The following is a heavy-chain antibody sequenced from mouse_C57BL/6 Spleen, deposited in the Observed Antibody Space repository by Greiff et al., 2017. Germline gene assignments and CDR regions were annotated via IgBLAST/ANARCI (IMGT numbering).Heavy chain of an antibody. D-gene: IGHD1-1*01. V-gene: IGHV2-6-1*01. CDR1: GFSLTSYG. Sequence: VQGVESGPGLVAPSQSLSITCTVSGFSLTSYGVHWVRQPPGKGLEWLVVIWSDGSTTYNSALKSRLRISKDNSKSQVFLKMNSLQTDDTAMYYCARHVNYGSREKNYYAMDYWGQGTSVTVSS. J-gene: IGHJ4*01. CDR2: IWSDGST. CDR3: ARHVNYGSREKNYYAMDY.